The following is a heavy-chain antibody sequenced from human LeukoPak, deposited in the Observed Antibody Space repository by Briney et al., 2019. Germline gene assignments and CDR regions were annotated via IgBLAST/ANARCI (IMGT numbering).Heavy chain of an antibody. V-gene: IGHV1-8*01. CDR3: ARAHCTGGFCPALY. Sequence: GASVKVSCKASGYTFTSYDINWVRQAAGQGLEWLGWMNPNSGNTGYAQQFQGRVTMTRNTSISTVYMELNSLKSEDTAVYYCARAHCTGGFCPALYWGQGTLVTVSS. D-gene: IGHD2-8*02. CDR2: MNPNSGNT. J-gene: IGHJ4*02. CDR1: GYTFTSYD.